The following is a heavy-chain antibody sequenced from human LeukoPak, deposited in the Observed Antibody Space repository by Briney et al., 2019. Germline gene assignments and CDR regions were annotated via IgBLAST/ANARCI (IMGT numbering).Heavy chain of an antibody. CDR3: AREQWLGDYYYYYGMDV. CDR1: GYTFTSYD. Sequence: ASVKVSCKASGYTFTSYDINWVRQATGQGLEWMGWMNPNSGNTGYAQKLQGRVTMTTDTSTSTAYMELGSLRSDDTAVYYCAREQWLGDYYYYYGMDVWGQGTTVTVSS. CDR2: MNPNSGNT. D-gene: IGHD6-19*01. J-gene: IGHJ6*02. V-gene: IGHV1-8*01.